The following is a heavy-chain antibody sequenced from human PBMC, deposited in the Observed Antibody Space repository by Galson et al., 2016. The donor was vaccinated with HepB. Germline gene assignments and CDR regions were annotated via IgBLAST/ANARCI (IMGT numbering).Heavy chain of an antibody. D-gene: IGHD5-12*01. CDR3: ARVRSGYSGYANPYYYGMDV. CDR1: GDSVSSNSAT. V-gene: IGHV6-1*01. CDR2: TYYRSKWYN. J-gene: IGHJ6*02. Sequence: CAISGDSVSSNSATRNWIRQSPSRGLVWLGRTYYRSKWYNDYALSVKSRITINPDTSKNQFSLQLNSVTPEDTAVYYCARVRSGYSGYANPYYYGMDVWGQGTTVTVSS.